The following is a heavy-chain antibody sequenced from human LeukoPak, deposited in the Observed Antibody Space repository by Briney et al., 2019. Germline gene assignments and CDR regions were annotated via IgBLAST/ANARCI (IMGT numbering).Heavy chain of an antibody. D-gene: IGHD4-11*01. CDR1: GYTFTGYY. CDR2: INPNSGGT. CDR3: ARDDYSTNFDY. Sequence: GASVTVSFKASGYTFTGYYMHWVRQAPGQGLEWMGWINPNSGGTNYAQKFQGRVTMTRDTSISTAYMELSRLRSDDTAVYYCARDDYSTNFDYWGQGTLVTVSS. V-gene: IGHV1-2*02. J-gene: IGHJ4*02.